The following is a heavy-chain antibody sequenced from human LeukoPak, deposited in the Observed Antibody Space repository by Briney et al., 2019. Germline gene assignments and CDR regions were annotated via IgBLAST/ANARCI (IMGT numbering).Heavy chain of an antibody. J-gene: IGHJ4*02. V-gene: IGHV3-30*18. Sequence: GGSLRLSCAASGFTFSSYGMHWVRQAPGKGLEWVAVISYDGSNKYYADSAKGRFTISRDNSKNTLYLQMNSLRAEDTAVYYCAKDPGYSSSWYEGPLDYWGQGTLVTVSS. CDR3: AKDPGYSSSWYEGPLDY. CDR2: ISYDGSNK. D-gene: IGHD6-13*01. CDR1: GFTFSSYG.